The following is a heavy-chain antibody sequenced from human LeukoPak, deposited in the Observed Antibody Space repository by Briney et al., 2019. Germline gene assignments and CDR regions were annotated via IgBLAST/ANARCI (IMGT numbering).Heavy chain of an antibody. J-gene: IGHJ4*02. D-gene: IGHD3-22*01. V-gene: IGHV4-30-4*01. Sequence: PSETLSLTCTVSGGSISSGDYYWSWIRQPPGKGLEWIGYIYYSGSTYYNPSLKSRVTKSVDTSKNQFSLKLSSVTAADTAVYYCARDSPNYYDSSGPPDYWGQGTLVTVSS. CDR2: IYYSGST. CDR1: GGSISSGDYY. CDR3: ARDSPNYYDSSGPPDY.